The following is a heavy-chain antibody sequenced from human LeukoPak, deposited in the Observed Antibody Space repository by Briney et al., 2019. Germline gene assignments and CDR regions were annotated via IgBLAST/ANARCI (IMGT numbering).Heavy chain of an antibody. Sequence: SETLSLTCAVYGGSFSGYYWSWIRQPPGKGLEWIGEINHSGSTNYNPSLKGRVTISVDTSKNQFSLKLSSVTAADTAVYYCARGAAFTYYYDSSGYWHYYGMDVWGQGTTVTVSS. CDR3: ARGAAFTYYYDSSGYWHYYGMDV. J-gene: IGHJ6*02. CDR1: GGSFSGYY. CDR2: INHSGST. D-gene: IGHD3-22*01. V-gene: IGHV4-34*01.